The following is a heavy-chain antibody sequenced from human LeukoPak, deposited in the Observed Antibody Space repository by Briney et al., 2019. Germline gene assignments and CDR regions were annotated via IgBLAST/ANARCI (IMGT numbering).Heavy chain of an antibody. CDR1: GGSINSNSYF. D-gene: IGHD2-15*01. J-gene: IGHJ4*02. CDR2: IYYSGSS. CDR3: ARQLVVPVAAKGYYFDN. V-gene: IGHV4-39*01. Sequence: SETLSLTCIVSGGSINSNSYFWAWVRQPPGKGLEWIGSIYYSGSSYSNPSLKSRVTISVDKSDNQFSLNLTSVTAADTAQYYCARQLVVPVAAKGYYFDNWGQGPLVTVSS.